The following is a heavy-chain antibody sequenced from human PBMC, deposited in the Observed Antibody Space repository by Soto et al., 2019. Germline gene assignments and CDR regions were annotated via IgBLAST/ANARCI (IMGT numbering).Heavy chain of an antibody. CDR2: ISTYNGNT. D-gene: IGHD7-27*01. J-gene: IGHJ6*02. CDR3: ARGLGTNGLDV. CDR1: GYKFTTYG. V-gene: IGHV1-18*04. Sequence: QVQLLQSGAEVKKPGASVKVSCKASGYKFTTYGITWVRQAPGQGLEWLGGISTYNGNTDYAQNLQDRVTMTTETSTSTAYLELRSLTSDDTAVYFCARGLGTNGLDVWGQGTTVTVSS.